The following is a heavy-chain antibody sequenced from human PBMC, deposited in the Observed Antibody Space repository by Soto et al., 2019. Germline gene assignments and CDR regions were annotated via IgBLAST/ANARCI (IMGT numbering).Heavy chain of an antibody. V-gene: IGHV3-23*01. J-gene: IGHJ6*02. CDR1: GFRFSSYA. CDR2: TSGSGGST. Sequence: GGSVSLSCGSSGFRFSSYAMIRFRRAPGKGLEWVSVTSGSGGSTYYADSVKGRFTISRDNSKNTLYLEMNSLRAEDTAVYYCAKNLGIGYHYGMDVWGQGTTVTVSS. CDR3: AKNLGIGYHYGMDV. D-gene: IGHD1-20*01.